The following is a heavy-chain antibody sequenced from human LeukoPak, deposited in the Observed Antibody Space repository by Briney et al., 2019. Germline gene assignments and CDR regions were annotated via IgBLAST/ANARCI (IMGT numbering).Heavy chain of an antibody. V-gene: IGHV1-2*02. CDR2: IYPNSGGP. Sequence: GASVKVSCKTSGYTFTGYYIHWVRQAPGQGLEWMGWIYPNSGGPYYAQNFQGRVTMTRDTSISTAYMGLSSLRSDDTAVYYCARKGEYYGDYDYWGQGTLVTVSS. CDR1: GYTFTGYY. J-gene: IGHJ4*02. CDR3: ARKGEYYGDYDY. D-gene: IGHD4-17*01.